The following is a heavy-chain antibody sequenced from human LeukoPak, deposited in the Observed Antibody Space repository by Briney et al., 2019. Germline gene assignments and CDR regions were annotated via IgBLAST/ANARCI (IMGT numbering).Heavy chain of an antibody. CDR3: ARDGSNCSGGSCYFSWFDP. CDR1: GYTFTSYY. CDR2: INPNGGST. Sequence: ASVKVSCKASGYTFTSYYMHWVRQAPGQGLEWMGIINPNGGSTSYAQKFPGRVTMTRDTSTSTVYMELSSLRSEDTAVYYCARDGSNCSGGSCYFSWFDPWGQGTLVTVSS. J-gene: IGHJ5*02. D-gene: IGHD2-15*01. V-gene: IGHV1-46*01.